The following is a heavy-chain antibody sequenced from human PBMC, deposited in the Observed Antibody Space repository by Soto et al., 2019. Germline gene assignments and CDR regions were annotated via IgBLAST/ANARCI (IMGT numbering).Heavy chain of an antibody. D-gene: IGHD5-18*01. J-gene: IGHJ6*03. CDR1: GGSFSGYY. Sequence: PSETLSLTCAVYGGSFSGYYWSWIRQPPGKGLEWIGEINHSGSTNYNPSLKSRVTISVDTSKNQFSLKLSSVTAADTAVYYCSLGYSYGYMDVWGKGTTVTVSS. CDR3: SLGYSYGYMDV. CDR2: INHSGST. V-gene: IGHV4-34*01.